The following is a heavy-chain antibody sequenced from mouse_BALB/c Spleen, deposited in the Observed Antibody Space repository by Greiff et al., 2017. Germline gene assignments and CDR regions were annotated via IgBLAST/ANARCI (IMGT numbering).Heavy chain of an antibody. Sequence: EVQRVESGGGLVQPGGSLKLSCAASGFTFSSYGMSWVRQTPDKRLELVATINSNGGSTYYPDSVKGRFTISRDNAKNTLYLQMSSLKSEDTAMYYCAREGAYYGNYYAMDYWGQGTSVTVSS. V-gene: IGHV5-6-3*01. D-gene: IGHD2-10*01. J-gene: IGHJ4*01. CDR1: GFTFSSYG. CDR3: AREGAYYGNYYAMDY. CDR2: INSNGGST.